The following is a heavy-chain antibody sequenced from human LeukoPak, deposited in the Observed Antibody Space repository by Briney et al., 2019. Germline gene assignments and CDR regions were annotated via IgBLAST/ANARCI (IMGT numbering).Heavy chain of an antibody. J-gene: IGHJ4*02. V-gene: IGHV3-23*01. CDR1: GFTFSSYA. D-gene: IGHD3-22*01. Sequence: PGGSLRLSCAASGFTFSSYAMSWVRQAPGKGLEWVSAISGSGGSTCYADSVKGRFTISRDNSKNTLYLQMNSLRAEDTAEYYCAKGEYYDSSGYFDWGQGTLVTVSS. CDR2: ISGSGGST. CDR3: AKGEYYDSSGYFD.